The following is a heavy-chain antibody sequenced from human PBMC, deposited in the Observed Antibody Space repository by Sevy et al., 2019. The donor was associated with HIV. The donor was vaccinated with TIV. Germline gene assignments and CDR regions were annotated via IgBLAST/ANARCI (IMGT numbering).Heavy chain of an antibody. V-gene: IGHV3-33*01. CDR1: GFTFSNYA. J-gene: IGHJ4*02. D-gene: IGHD3-22*01. Sequence: GGSLRLSCAATGFTFSNYAMHWVHQAPGKGMEWVAIIWSDGAYQYHGDSVKGRFTISRDNSKNTLYVQMNNVRVEDTAVYYCARGGYYYDNAAYYALDSWGQGTLVTVSS. CDR3: ARGGYYYDNAAYYALDS. CDR2: IWSDGAYQ.